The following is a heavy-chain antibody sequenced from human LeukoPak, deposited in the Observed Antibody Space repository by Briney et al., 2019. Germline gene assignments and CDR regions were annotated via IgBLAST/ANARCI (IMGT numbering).Heavy chain of an antibody. D-gene: IGHD5-24*01. J-gene: IGHJ4*02. CDR3: ARARFGYNRGPFDY. CDR2: ISSTTGAI. Sequence: GGSLRLSCAASGFSISYYYMNWVRQPPGKGLEWLSCISSTTGAISYADSVKGRFTISRDNSKNTLYLQMNSLRPEDTAVYYCARARFGYNRGPFDYWGQGILVTVSS. CDR1: GFSISYYY. V-gene: IGHV3-48*01.